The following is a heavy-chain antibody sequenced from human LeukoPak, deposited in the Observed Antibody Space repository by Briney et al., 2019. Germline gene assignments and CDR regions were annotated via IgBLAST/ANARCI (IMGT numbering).Heavy chain of an antibody. J-gene: IGHJ4*02. CDR2: ISSSSSYI. V-gene: IGHV3-21*04. CDR3: AKDLINQDSYGYLNY. CDR1: GFTFSTYT. Sequence: PGGSLRLSCAASGFTFSTYTMNWVRQAPGKGLEWVSSISSSSSYIYYADSVKGRFTISRDNAKNSLYLQMNSLRAEDTAVYYCAKDLINQDSYGYLNYWGQGTLVTVSS. D-gene: IGHD5-18*01.